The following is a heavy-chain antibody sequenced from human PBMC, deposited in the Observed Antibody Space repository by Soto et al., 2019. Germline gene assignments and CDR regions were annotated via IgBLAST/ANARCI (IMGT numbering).Heavy chain of an antibody. Sequence: EVQLLESGGGLVQPGGSLRLSCAVSGLTFSSYVMSWVRQAPGKGLEWVSGIRATGGSTYYADSVRGRFTISRDNSKTTLDLQMNSLRVEDTAIYYCAKDEGFAGGYFDYWGQGTLVTVSS. V-gene: IGHV3-23*01. CDR1: GLTFSSYV. CDR3: AKDEGFAGGYFDY. CDR2: IRATGGST. J-gene: IGHJ4*02. D-gene: IGHD2-15*01.